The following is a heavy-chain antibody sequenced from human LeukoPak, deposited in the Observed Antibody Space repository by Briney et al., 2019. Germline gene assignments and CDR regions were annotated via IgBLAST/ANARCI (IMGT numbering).Heavy chain of an antibody. D-gene: IGHD2-15*01. CDR1: GGSFSGYY. CDR3: ARKWWNQGFDY. Sequence: PSETLSLTCAVYGGSFSGYYWSWIRQPPGKGLEWIGEINHSESTNYNPSLKSRVTISVDTSKNQFSLKLSSVTAADTAVYYCARKWWNQGFDYWGQGTLVTVSS. CDR2: INHSEST. V-gene: IGHV4-34*01. J-gene: IGHJ4*02.